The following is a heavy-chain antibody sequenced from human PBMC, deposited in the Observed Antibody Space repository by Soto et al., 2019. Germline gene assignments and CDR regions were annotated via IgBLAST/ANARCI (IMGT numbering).Heavy chain of an antibody. D-gene: IGHD3-9*01. Sequence: PGGSLRLSCAASGFTFSSYWMHWVRQAPGKGLVWVSRINSDGSSTSYADSVKGRFTISRDNAKNTLYLQMNSLRAEDTAVYYCARDRLDILTGYSVREYYYYGMDVWGQGTTVTVSS. V-gene: IGHV3-74*01. CDR1: GFTFSSYW. CDR3: ARDRLDILTGYSVREYYYYGMDV. J-gene: IGHJ6*02. CDR2: INSDGSST.